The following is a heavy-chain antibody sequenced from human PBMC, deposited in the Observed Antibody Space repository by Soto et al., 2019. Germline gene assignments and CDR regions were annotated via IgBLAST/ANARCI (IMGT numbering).Heavy chain of an antibody. J-gene: IGHJ4*02. D-gene: IGHD3-10*01. CDR2: IKQDGSEK. CDR1: GFTFSSYW. CDR3: ARSMVRGVIITFFDY. V-gene: IGHV3-7*01. Sequence: GSLRLSCAASGFTFSSYWMSWVRQAPGKGLEWVANIKQDGSEKYYVDSVKGRFTISRDNAKNSLYLQMNSLRAEDTAVYYCARSMVRGVIITFFDYWGQGTLVTVSS.